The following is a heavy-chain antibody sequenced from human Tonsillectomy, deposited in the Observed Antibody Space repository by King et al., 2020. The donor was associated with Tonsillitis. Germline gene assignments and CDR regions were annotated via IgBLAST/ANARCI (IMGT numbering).Heavy chain of an antibody. D-gene: IGHD6-19*01. J-gene: IGHJ4*02. CDR2: ISSDGSKK. V-gene: IGHV3-30*18. Sequence: QLVQSGGGVVQPGRSLRLSCAASGFTFSSYGIHWVLQAPGTGLEWVAVISSDGSKKYYADSVRGRFTISRDNSKNTLYLQMNSLRADDTAVYYCAKARQWLVHFDYWGQGTLVTVSS. CDR3: AKARQWLVHFDY. CDR1: GFTFSSYG.